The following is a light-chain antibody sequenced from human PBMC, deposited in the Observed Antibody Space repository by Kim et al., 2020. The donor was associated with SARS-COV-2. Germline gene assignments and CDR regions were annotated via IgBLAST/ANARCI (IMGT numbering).Light chain of an antibody. Sequence: SYELTQPPSVSVSTGQKASISCSGDKLGDKYACWYQQKPGQSPVLVIYQNYKRPSGIPDRFSGSNSGNTATLTISGTQALVEADYYCQAWDSNTGVFGSGTKVTVL. CDR3: QAWDSNTGV. V-gene: IGLV3-1*01. CDR1: KLGDKY. J-gene: IGLJ1*01. CDR2: QNY.